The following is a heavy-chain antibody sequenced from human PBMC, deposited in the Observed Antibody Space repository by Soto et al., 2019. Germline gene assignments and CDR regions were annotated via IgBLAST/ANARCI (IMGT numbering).Heavy chain of an antibody. CDR1: GFSLSTSGVG. Sequence: SGPTLVNPTQTLTLTCTFSGFSLSTSGVGVGWIRQPPGKALEWLALIYWNDDKRYSPSLKSRLTITKDTSKNQVVLTMTNMDPVDTATYYGAHRLGYYDSSGYLDYWGQGTLVTVSS. D-gene: IGHD3-22*01. CDR3: AHRLGYYDSSGYLDY. J-gene: IGHJ4*02. CDR2: IYWNDDK. V-gene: IGHV2-5*01.